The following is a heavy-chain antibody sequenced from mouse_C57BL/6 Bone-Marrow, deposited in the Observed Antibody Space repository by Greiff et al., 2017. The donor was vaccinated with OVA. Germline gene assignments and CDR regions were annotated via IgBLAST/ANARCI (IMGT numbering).Heavy chain of an antibody. Sequence: VQLKQPGAELVKPGASVKLSCKASGYTFTSYWMQWVKQRPGQGLEWIGEIDPSDSYTNYNQKFKGKATLTVDTSSSTAYMQLSSLTSEDSAVYYCARGGSWAWFAYWGQGTLVTVSA. V-gene: IGHV1-50*01. D-gene: IGHD1-1*01. CDR1: GYTFTSYW. CDR2: IDPSDSYT. CDR3: ARGGSWAWFAY. J-gene: IGHJ3*01.